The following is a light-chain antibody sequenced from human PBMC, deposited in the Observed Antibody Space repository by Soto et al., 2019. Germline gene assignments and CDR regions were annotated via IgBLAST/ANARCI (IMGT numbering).Light chain of an antibody. CDR2: TAS. V-gene: IGKV1-39*01. CDR1: QSIGNY. CDR3: QQSHSTVA. J-gene: IGKJ5*01. Sequence: DIHMTQSPSSLSASVGDRVTIPCRASQSIGNYLSWYQQKPGKAPNLLIYTASSLQSGVPSRFSGSGSGTYFTLTINSLQPEDFATYYCQQSHSTVAFGQGTRLEIK.